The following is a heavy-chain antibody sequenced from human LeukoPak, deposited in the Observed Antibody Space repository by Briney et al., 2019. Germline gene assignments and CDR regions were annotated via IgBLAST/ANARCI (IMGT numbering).Heavy chain of an antibody. J-gene: IGHJ4*02. V-gene: IGHV1-2*02. CDR1: GYSFTGYF. Sequence: ASVKVSCKASGYSFTGYFLHWVRQAPGQGLEWMGWINPNNALTNYTQKFKGRVTMTRETSSATGYMELNRLTSDDTAVFYCARAWGSLYYFDHWGQGTLVTVSS. CDR3: ARAWGSLYYFDH. CDR2: INPNNALT. D-gene: IGHD3-16*01.